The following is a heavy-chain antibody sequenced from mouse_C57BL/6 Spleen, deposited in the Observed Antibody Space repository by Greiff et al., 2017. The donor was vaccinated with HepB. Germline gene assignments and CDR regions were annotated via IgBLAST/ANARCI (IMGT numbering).Heavy chain of an antibody. CDR2: INPNNGGT. J-gene: IGHJ4*01. D-gene: IGHD2-3*01. Sequence: VQLQQSGPELVKPGASVKIPCKASGYTFTDYNMDWVKQSHGKSLEWIGDINPNNGGTIYNQKFKGKATLTVDKSSSTAYMELRSLTSEDTAVYYCARFPDGYYSYYYAMDYWGQGTSVTVSS. CDR1: GYTFTDYN. CDR3: ARFPDGYYSYYYAMDY. V-gene: IGHV1-18*01.